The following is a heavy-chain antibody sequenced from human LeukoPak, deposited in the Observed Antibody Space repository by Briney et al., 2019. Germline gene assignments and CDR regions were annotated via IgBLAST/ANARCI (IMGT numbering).Heavy chain of an antibody. CDR1: GFTFSDYY. CDR3: ASLDIVATIPDDY. V-gene: IGHV3-11*01. Sequence: PGGSLRLSCAASGFTFSDYYMSWIRQAPGKGLEWVSYISSSGSTIYYADSVKGRFTISRDNAKNSLYLQMNSLRAEDTAVYYCASLDIVATIPDDYWGQGTLVTVSS. J-gene: IGHJ4*02. CDR2: ISSSGSTI. D-gene: IGHD5-12*01.